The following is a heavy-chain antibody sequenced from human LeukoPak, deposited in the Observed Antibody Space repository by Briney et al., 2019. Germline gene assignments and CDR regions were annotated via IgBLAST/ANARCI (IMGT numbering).Heavy chain of an antibody. V-gene: IGHV3-23*01. CDR1: GFTFSSSA. CDR2: IRGSDGST. J-gene: IGHJ3*02. D-gene: IGHD5-18*01. Sequence: PGGSLRLSCAASGFTFSSSAMSWVRQAPGKGLEWVSGIRGSDGSTYFADSVKGRFTISRDNSKNTLYLQMNSLRAEDTAVYYCAREGEAGYSYGLGAFDIWGQGTMVTVSS. CDR3: AREGEAGYSYGLGAFDI.